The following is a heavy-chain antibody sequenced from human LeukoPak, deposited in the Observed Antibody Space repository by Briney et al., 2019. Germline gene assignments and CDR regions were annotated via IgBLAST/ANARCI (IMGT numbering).Heavy chain of an antibody. D-gene: IGHD2-15*01. CDR3: AGGVGRDVVVVGGQYYFDY. CDR1: GGSFSGYY. V-gene: IGHV4-34*01. J-gene: IGHJ4*02. CDR2: INHSGST. Sequence: SETLSLTCAVYGGSFSGYYWSWIRQPPGKGLEWIGEINHSGSTNYNPSLKSRVTISVDTSKNQFSLKLSSVTAADTAVYYCAGGVGRDVVVVGGQYYFDYWGQGTLVTVSS.